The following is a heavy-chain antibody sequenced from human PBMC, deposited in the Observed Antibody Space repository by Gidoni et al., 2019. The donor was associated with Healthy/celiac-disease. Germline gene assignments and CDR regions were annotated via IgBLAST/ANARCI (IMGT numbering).Heavy chain of an antibody. CDR1: ALPFSSYA. D-gene: IGHD3-10*01. Sequence: EVQLLESGGGLVQPVGSLIFSCAASALPFSSYALSWVRQAPGKGLEWVSAISGSGGSTYYADSVKGRFTISRDNSKNTLYLQMNSLRAEDTAVYYCAKDGWFGESYYFDYWGQGTLVTVSS. J-gene: IGHJ4*02. CDR3: AKDGWFGESYYFDY. V-gene: IGHV3-23*01. CDR2: ISGSGGST.